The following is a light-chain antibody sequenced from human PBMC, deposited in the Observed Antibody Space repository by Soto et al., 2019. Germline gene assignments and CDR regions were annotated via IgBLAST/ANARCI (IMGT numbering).Light chain of an antibody. Sequence: QSALTQPASVSGSPGQSITISCTGTSSDVGGYNYVSWYQQHPGKAPKVMIYDVSKRPSGISNRFSGSKSGNTASLTISGLQIEDEADYYCSSYTSGSTRVVFGGGIKVTVL. CDR3: SSYTSGSTRVV. CDR2: DVS. CDR1: SSDVGGYNY. V-gene: IGLV2-14*03. J-gene: IGLJ2*01.